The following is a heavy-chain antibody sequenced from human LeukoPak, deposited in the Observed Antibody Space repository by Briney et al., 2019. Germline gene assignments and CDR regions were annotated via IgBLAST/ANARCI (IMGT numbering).Heavy chain of an antibody. CDR2: ISGSGGST. CDR1: GFTFSSYA. V-gene: IGHV3-23*01. J-gene: IGHJ4*02. CDR3: AKDVDFWSGYFDY. D-gene: IGHD3-3*01. Sequence: GGSLRLSCAASGFTFSSYAMSWVRQAPGTGLEWVSAISGSGGSTYYADSVKGRFTISRDNSKNTLYLQMNSLRAEDTAVYYCAKDVDFWSGYFDYWGQGTLVTVSS.